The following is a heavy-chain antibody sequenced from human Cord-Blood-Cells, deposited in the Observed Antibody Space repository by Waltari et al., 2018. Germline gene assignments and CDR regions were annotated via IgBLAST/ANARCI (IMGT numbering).Heavy chain of an antibody. Sequence: QLQLQESGPGLVKPSETLSLTCTVSGGSISSSSYYWGWIRQPPGKGLEWIGSIYYSGSTYYNPSLKSRVTRSVDTSKNQFSLKLGSVTAADTAVYYCARGRIFGVVIEGWFDPWGQGTLVTVSS. CDR2: IYYSGST. CDR3: ARGRIFGVVIEGWFDP. D-gene: IGHD3-3*01. CDR1: GGSISSSSYY. J-gene: IGHJ5*02. V-gene: IGHV4-39*01.